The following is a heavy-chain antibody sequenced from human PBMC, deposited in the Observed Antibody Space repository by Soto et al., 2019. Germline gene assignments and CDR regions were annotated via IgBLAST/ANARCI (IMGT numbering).Heavy chain of an antibody. J-gene: IGHJ4*02. Sequence: QVHLQESGPGLVKPSQTLSLTCSVSGGSISSADYFWTWIRQSPGKGLEWMGYIFHSGTTYYNPSLEGRLIISIDNSKNQFSLRLTSVTAADSAVYFCAREPYLPKARNDFWGQGTLVTVSS. CDR3: AREPYLPKARNDF. V-gene: IGHV4-30-4*01. CDR1: GGSISSADYF. CDR2: IFHSGTT.